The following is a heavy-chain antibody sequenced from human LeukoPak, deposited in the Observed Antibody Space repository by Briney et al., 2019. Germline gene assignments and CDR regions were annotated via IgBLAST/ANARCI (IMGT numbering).Heavy chain of an antibody. J-gene: IGHJ4*02. CDR3: ARDRSLGEQLEFDY. CDR2: IYYSGST. Sequence: SETLTLTCTVSVGSLSSYYWSWIRQPPGKGLEWIGYIYYSGSTNYNPSLKSRVTISVDTSKNQFYLKLSSVTAADTAVYYCARDRSLGEQLEFDYWGQGTLVTVSS. V-gene: IGHV4-59*01. D-gene: IGHD6-13*01. CDR1: VGSLSSYY.